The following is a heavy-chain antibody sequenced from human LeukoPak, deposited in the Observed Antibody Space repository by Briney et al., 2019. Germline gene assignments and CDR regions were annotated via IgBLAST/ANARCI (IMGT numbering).Heavy chain of an antibody. CDR1: GGSISSYY. D-gene: IGHD1-26*01. CDR2: TYYSGST. Sequence: SETLSLTCPVSGGSISSYYWSWIRQPPGKGLEWIGDTYYSGSTNYNPSLKSRVTISVDTSKNQFSLKLSSVTAADTAVYYCARLSLGYMDVWGKGTTVTVSS. V-gene: IGHV4-59*01. J-gene: IGHJ6*03. CDR3: ARLSLGYMDV.